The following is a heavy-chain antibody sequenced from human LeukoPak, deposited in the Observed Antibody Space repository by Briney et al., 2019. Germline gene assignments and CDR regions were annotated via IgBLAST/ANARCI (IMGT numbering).Heavy chain of an antibody. J-gene: IGHJ6*02. CDR3: GGYYDSSGYPYYYGMDV. Sequence: SETLSLSCTVSGGSISSSSYYWGWIRQPPGKGLEWIGSIYYSGSTYYNPSLKSRVTISVDTSKNQFSLKLSSVTAADTAVYYCGGYYDSSGYPYYYGMDVWGQGTLVTVSS. CDR1: GGSISSSSYY. D-gene: IGHD3-22*01. CDR2: IYYSGST. V-gene: IGHV4-39*07.